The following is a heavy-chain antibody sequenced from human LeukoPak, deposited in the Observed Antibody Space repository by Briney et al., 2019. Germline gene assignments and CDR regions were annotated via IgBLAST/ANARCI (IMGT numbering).Heavy chain of an antibody. CDR1: GFTFSDYY. D-gene: IGHD2-15*01. J-gene: IGHJ6*03. V-gene: IGHV3-11*04. CDR2: ISSSGSTI. Sequence: PGGSLRLSCAASGFTFSDYYMSWIRQAPGKGLEWVSYISSSGSTIYYADSVKGRFTISRDNAKNSLYLQMNSLRAEDTAVYYCAKDSCSGSRCYSYYYYYYMDVWGKGTTVTIS. CDR3: AKDSCSGSRCYSYYYYYYMDV.